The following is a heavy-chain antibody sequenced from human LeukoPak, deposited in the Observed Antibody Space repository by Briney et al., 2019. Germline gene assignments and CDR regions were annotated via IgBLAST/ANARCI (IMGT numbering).Heavy chain of an antibody. CDR3: AKDVKVPLYYFDY. J-gene: IGHJ4*01. D-gene: IGHD4/OR15-4a*01. Sequence: GGSLRLSCAASGFTFSSYGMHWVRQAPGKGLEWVAFIRYDGSNKYYADSVKGRFTISRDNSKNTLYLQMNSLRAEDTAVYYCAKDVKVPLYYFDYWGQGTLVTVSS. V-gene: IGHV3-30*02. CDR1: GFTFSSYG. CDR2: IRYDGSNK.